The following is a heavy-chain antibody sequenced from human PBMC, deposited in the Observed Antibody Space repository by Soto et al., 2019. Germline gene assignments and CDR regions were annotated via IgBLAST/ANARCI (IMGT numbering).Heavy chain of an antibody. CDR1: GFTFSSYA. J-gene: IGHJ4*02. V-gene: IGHV3-23*01. CDR2: ISGSGGST. D-gene: IGHD3-3*01. Sequence: GGSLRLSCAASGFTFSSYAMSWVRQAPGKGLEWVSAISGSGGSTYYADSVKGRFTISRDNSKNTLYLQMNSLRAEDTAVYYCAKATESDLFLEWLLFDYWGQGTLVTVSS. CDR3: AKATESDLFLEWLLFDY.